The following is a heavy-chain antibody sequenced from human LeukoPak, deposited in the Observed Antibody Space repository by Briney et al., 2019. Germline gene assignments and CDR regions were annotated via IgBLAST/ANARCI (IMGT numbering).Heavy chain of an antibody. Sequence: SETLSLTCAVSGYSISSGYYWGWIRQPPGKVLEWMGSIYHSGSTYYNPSLKSRVTRSVDTSKNQFSLKLSSVTAADTAVYYCATPYCSSTSCYDAFDIWGQGTMVTVSS. D-gene: IGHD2-2*01. CDR1: GYSISSGYY. J-gene: IGHJ3*02. V-gene: IGHV4-38-2*01. CDR2: IYHSGST. CDR3: ATPYCSSTSCYDAFDI.